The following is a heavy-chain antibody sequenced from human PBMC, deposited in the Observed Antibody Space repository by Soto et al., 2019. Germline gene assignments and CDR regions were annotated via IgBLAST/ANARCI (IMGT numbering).Heavy chain of an antibody. J-gene: IGHJ5*02. Sequence: EVHLLESGGDLVQPGGSLRLSCVASGFTFSIYAMTWVRQAPGKGLEWVSAISASGTSTYYADSVKGRFTISRDNSKNTLDLHMNSLRAEDTAVYYCAIVVRGVSPMKFDPWGQGTLVTVSS. D-gene: IGHD3-10*01. CDR3: AIVVRGVSPMKFDP. CDR2: ISASGTST. V-gene: IGHV3-23*01. CDR1: GFTFSIYA.